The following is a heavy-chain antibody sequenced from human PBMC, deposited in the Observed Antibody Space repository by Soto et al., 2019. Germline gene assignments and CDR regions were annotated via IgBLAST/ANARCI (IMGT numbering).Heavy chain of an antibody. CDR1: GGSISSGDYY. CDR3: ARGHRSGYWQFFDP. D-gene: IGHD3-22*01. V-gene: IGHV4-30-4*01. Sequence: SETLSLTCTVSGGSISSGDYYWSWIRQPPGKGLEWIGYIYYSGSTYYNPSLKSRVTISVDTSKNQFSLKLSSVTAADTAVYYCARGHRSGYWQFFDPWGQGTLVTVSS. CDR2: IYYSGST. J-gene: IGHJ5*02.